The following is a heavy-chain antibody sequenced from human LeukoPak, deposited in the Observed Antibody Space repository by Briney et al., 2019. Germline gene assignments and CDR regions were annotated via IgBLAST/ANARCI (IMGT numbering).Heavy chain of an antibody. J-gene: IGHJ3*02. V-gene: IGHV4-59*08. D-gene: IGHD2-2*01. CDR1: GGSISSYY. Sequence: SETLSLTCTVSGGSISSYYWSWIRQPPGKGLEWIGYIYYSGSTNYNPSLKSRVTISVDTSKNQFSLRLTSVTAADTAVYYCARQRDVGCSSSSCYGHGAFDIWGQGTLVTVSS. CDR3: ARQRDVGCSSSSCYGHGAFDI. CDR2: IYYSGST.